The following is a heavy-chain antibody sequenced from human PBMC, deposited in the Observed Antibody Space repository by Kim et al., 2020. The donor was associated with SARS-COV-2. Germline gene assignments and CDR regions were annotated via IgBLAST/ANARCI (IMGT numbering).Heavy chain of an antibody. V-gene: IGHV1-69*13. CDR3: ARSEYSYGNHDRYYYYGTDV. Sequence: SVKVSCKASGDTFSSYAISWVRQAPGQGLEWMGGINPIFGTANYAQKFQGRVTITADESTSTAYMELSSLRSEDTAVYYCARSEYSYGNHDRYYYYGTDVWGQGTTVTVSS. J-gene: IGHJ6*02. CDR1: GDTFSSYA. CDR2: INPIFGTA. D-gene: IGHD5-18*01.